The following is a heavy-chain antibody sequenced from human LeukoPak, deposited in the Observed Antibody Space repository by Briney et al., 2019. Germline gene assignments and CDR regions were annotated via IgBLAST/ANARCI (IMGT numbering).Heavy chain of an antibody. CDR3: ARGREGVAARWWVEEPRWYFFDP. D-gene: IGHD6-6*01. CDR1: GFTFNSYS. J-gene: IGHJ5*02. V-gene: IGHV3-21*01. CDR2: VSSSSSSL. Sequence: GGSLRLSCAASGFTFNSYSMNWVRQAPGKGLECVSSVSSSSSSLYYADSVKGRFTISRDNAMNSLYLQMNSLRVEDTAVYYCARGREGVAARWWVEEPRWYFFDPWGQGTLVTVSS.